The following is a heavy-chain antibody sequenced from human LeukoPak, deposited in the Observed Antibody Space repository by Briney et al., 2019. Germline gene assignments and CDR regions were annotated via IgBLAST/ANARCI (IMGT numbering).Heavy chain of an antibody. V-gene: IGHV4-4*02. CDR2: IYHSGST. J-gene: IGHJ5*02. CDR1: GGSISSSNW. Sequence: PSETLSLTCAVSGGSISSSNWWSWVRPPPGKELEWIGEIYHSGSTNYNPSLKSRVTISVDKSKNQFSLKLSSVTAADTAVYYCAATTSGYYFPNWFDPWGQGTLVTVSS. CDR3: AATTSGYYFPNWFDP. D-gene: IGHD3-22*01.